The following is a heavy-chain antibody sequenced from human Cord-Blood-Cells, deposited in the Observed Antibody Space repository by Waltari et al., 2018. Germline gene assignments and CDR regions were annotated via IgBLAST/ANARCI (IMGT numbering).Heavy chain of an antibody. D-gene: IGHD2-2*01. CDR3: ARAPKGGQLLNWFDP. CDR2: IYYSEST. CDR1: GGSISSHY. V-gene: IGHV4-59*11. Sequence: QVQLQESGPGLVKPSETLSLTCTVSGGSISSHYWSWIRQPPGKGLEWIGYIYYSESTNYNPSLKSRVTISVDTSKNQFSLKLSSVTAADTAVYYCARAPKGGQLLNWFDPWGQGTLVTVSS. J-gene: IGHJ5*02.